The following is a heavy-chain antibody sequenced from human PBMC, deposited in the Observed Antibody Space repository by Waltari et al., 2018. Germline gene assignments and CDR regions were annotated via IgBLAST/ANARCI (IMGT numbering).Heavy chain of an antibody. CDR1: GFIVNNNS. CDR3: ASSTAQPWTKGGLDN. Sequence: DVQLVETGGGLTEPGGPLNPPCEAPGFIVNNNSMGGVRQAPGKGLEWVSIVYTGGSTYYADFVKGRFTISRDSSKNTLYLQMNDLRAEDTAVYYCASSTAQPWTKGGLDNWGQGTLVIVSS. D-gene: IGHD5-18*01. J-gene: IGHJ4*02. V-gene: IGHV3-53*02. CDR2: VYTGGST.